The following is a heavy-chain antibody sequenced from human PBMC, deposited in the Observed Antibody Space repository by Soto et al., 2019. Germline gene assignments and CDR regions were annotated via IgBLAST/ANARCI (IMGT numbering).Heavy chain of an antibody. D-gene: IGHD3-10*01. J-gene: IGHJ6*03. CDR3: ARKGSSSQRSSYYYYLDV. CDR1: GFSFSNYA. CDR2: IKQDGGEK. V-gene: IGHV3-7*01. Sequence: GGSLRLSCAASGFSFSNYAMSWVRQAPGKGLEWVANIKQDGGEKYYVDSVKGRFTISRDNAKNSLFLQLNSLRVDDTALYYCARKGSSSQRSSYYYYLDVWGKGTTVTVSS.